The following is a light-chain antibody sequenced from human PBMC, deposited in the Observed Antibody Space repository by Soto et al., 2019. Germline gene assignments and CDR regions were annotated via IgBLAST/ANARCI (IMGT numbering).Light chain of an antibody. CDR1: QVISKY. Sequence: IQLTQSPSSLSASVGDRVTITCRASQVISKYLAWYQQKPGTAPNLLNSLASTLQGGVPTRFSGSGLEIDFSLTISSLLPEDVATYYCEYLNSFPLTGGGGTKVEI. V-gene: IGKV1-9*01. CDR2: LAS. J-gene: IGKJ4*01. CDR3: EYLNSFPLT.